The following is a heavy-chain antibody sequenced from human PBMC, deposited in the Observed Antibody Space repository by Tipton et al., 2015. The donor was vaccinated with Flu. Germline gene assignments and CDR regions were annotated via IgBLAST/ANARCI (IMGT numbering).Heavy chain of an antibody. CDR1: GYSFTTYW. Sequence: VQLVQSGAELKKPGESLKISCQASGYSFTTYWVGWVRQQPGKGLEWMGIVYPADSDTKYSPSFEGQVTISADKSRNTAYLQWNSLRAPDTAMYYCARRREAMADYWGQGTLVTVSS. CDR3: ARRREAMADY. D-gene: IGHD5-24*01. V-gene: IGHV5-51*03. J-gene: IGHJ4*02. CDR2: VYPADSDT.